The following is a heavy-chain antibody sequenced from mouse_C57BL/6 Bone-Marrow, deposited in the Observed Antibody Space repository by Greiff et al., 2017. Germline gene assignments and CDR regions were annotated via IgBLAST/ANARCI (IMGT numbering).Heavy chain of an antibody. D-gene: IGHD2-3*01. CDR2: IHPNSGST. Sequence: VQLQQPGAELVKPGASVKLSCKASGYTFTSYWMHWVKQRPGQGLEWIGMIHPNSGSTNYNEKFKSKATLTVDKSSSTAYMQLSSLTSEDSAVYYCARKGWLLPWFAYWGQGTLVTVSA. CDR3: ARKGWLLPWFAY. CDR1: GYTFTSYW. J-gene: IGHJ3*01. V-gene: IGHV1-64*01.